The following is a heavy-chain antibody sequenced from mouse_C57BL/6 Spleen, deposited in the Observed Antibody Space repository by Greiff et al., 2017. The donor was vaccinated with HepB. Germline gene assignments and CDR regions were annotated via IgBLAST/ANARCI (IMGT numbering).Heavy chain of an antibody. V-gene: IGHV1-64*01. J-gene: IGHJ2*01. CDR3: ARPGETGRYFDY. Sequence: QVQLQQPGAELVKPGASVKLSCKASGYTFTSYWMHWVKQRPGQGLEWIGMIHPTSGSTNYNEKFKSKATLTVDKSSSTAYMQLSSLTSEDSAVYYCARPGETGRYFDYWGQGTTLTVSS. CDR2: IHPTSGST. D-gene: IGHD3-3*01. CDR1: GYTFTSYW.